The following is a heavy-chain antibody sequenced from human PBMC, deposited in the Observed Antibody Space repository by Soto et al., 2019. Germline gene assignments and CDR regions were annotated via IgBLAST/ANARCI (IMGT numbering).Heavy chain of an antibody. Sequence: PRETLKISCKGSGYSFTSYWISWVRQMPGKGLEWMGRIDPSDSYTNYSPSFQGHVTISADKSISTAYLQWSSLKASDTAMYYCASGRDSHGGVLPYYYYYGMDVWGQGTTVTVSS. D-gene: IGHD3-16*01. CDR1: GYSFTSYW. J-gene: IGHJ6*02. CDR2: IDPSDSYT. V-gene: IGHV5-10-1*01. CDR3: ASGRDSHGGVLPYYYYYGMDV.